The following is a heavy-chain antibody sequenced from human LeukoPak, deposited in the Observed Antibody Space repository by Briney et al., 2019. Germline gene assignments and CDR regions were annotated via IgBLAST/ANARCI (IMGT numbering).Heavy chain of an antibody. D-gene: IGHD3-22*01. CDR1: GASISTYY. CDR2: IYYSGST. J-gene: IGHJ4*02. Sequence: KPSETLSLTCTVSGASISTYYWSWIRQPPGKGLEWIGYIYYSGSTNSNPSLKSRVTISIDTSKNQFSLKLSSVTAADTAVYYCARHPYDSSENYFDYWGQGTLVTVSS. CDR3: ARHPYDSSENYFDY. V-gene: IGHV4-59*08.